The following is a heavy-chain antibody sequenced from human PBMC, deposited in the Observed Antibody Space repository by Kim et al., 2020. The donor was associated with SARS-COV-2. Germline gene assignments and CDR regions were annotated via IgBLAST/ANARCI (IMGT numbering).Heavy chain of an antibody. V-gene: IGHV3-48*02. Sequence: GGSLRLSCAASGFTFSSYSMNWVRQAPGKGLEWVSYISSSSSTIYYADSVKGRFTISRDNAKNSLYLQMNSLRDEDTAVYYCARLPNHMWFGESAFDIWGQGTMVTVSS. CDR1: GFTFSSYS. CDR2: ISSSSSTI. J-gene: IGHJ3*02. CDR3: ARLPNHMWFGESAFDI. D-gene: IGHD3-10*01.